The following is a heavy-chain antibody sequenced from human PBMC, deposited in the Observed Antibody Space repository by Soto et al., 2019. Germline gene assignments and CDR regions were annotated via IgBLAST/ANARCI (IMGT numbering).Heavy chain of an antibody. CDR1: GYTFTSYG. J-gene: IGHJ6*02. CDR2: ISAYNGNT. CDR3: ARDFVVVPAAIPYYYYGMEV. V-gene: IGHV1-18*01. Sequence: ASVKISCKASGYTFTSYGISWVREAPGQGLEWMGWISAYNGNTNYAQKLQGRVTMTTDTSTSTAYMELRSLRSDDTAVYYCARDFVVVPAAIPYYYYGMEVWGQGTTVTVSS. D-gene: IGHD2-2*02.